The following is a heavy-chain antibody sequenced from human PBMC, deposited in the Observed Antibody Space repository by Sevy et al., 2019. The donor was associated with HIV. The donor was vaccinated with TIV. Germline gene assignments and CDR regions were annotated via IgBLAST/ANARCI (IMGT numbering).Heavy chain of an antibody. Sequence: GGSLRLSCIESGFTLSNYDIHWVRQAAGKGLEWVAFISYDGSIQYYADSVKGRFTISRDNSKNTLYLQMNSLRPEDTAIYYCAKRGSKSGYALGYWGQGTLVTVSS. D-gene: IGHD5-12*01. J-gene: IGHJ4*02. CDR2: ISYDGSIQ. V-gene: IGHV3-30*02. CDR3: AKRGSKSGYALGY. CDR1: GFTLSNYD.